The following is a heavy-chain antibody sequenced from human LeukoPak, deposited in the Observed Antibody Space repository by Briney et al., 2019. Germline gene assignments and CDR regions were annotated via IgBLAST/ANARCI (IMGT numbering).Heavy chain of an antibody. V-gene: IGHV3-23*01. J-gene: IGHJ4*02. CDR1: GGSLSSGDNS. CDR2: ISGSGGST. Sequence: LSLTCAVSGGSLSSGDNSWNWVRQAPGKGLEWVSAISGSGGSTYYADSVKGRFTISRDNSKNTLYLQMNSLRAEDTAVYYCAKNREWELSYFDYWGQGTLVTVSS. CDR3: AKNREWELSYFDY. D-gene: IGHD1-26*01.